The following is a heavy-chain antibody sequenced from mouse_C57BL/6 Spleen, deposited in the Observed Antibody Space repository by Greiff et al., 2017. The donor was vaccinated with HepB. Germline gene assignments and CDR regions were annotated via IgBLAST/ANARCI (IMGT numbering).Heavy chain of an antibody. Sequence: VHVKQSGAELVRPGASVKLSCTASGFNIKDDYMHWVKQRPEQGLEWIGWIDPENGDTEYASKFQGKATITADTSSNTAYLQLSSLTSEDTAVYYCTTTVPHYWGQGTTLTVSS. V-gene: IGHV14-4*01. CDR3: TTTVPHY. J-gene: IGHJ2*01. CDR1: GFNIKDDY. CDR2: IDPENGDT. D-gene: IGHD1-1*01.